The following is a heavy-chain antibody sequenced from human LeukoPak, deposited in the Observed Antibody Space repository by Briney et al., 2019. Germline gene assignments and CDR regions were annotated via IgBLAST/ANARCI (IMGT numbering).Heavy chain of an antibody. D-gene: IGHD3-22*01. CDR2: IYYSGST. V-gene: IGHV4-30-4*02. Sequence: SGTLSLTCTVSGGSISSGDYYWSWIRQPPGKGLEWIGYIYYSGSTYYNPSLKSRVTISVDTSKSQFSLKLSSVTAADTAVYYCARIYYDSSGYIFDYWGQGTLVTVSS. CDR1: GGSISSGDYY. J-gene: IGHJ4*02. CDR3: ARIYYDSSGYIFDY.